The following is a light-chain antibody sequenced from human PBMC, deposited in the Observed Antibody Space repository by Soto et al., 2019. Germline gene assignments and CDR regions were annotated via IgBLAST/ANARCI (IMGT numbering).Light chain of an antibody. CDR1: QSVTTN. CDR2: GAS. V-gene: IGKV3-15*01. Sequence: EIVMTQSPATLSVSPGERATLSCRASQSVTTNLAWYQQRPGQAPRLLIYGASTRAANIPARFSGSGSETEFTLTISRLQSEDFAIYYCQQYNSWPSRTFGQGTKVDIK. CDR3: QQYNSWPSRT. J-gene: IGKJ1*01.